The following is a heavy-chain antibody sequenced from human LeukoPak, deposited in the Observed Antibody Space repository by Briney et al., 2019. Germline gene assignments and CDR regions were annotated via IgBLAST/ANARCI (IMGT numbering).Heavy chain of an antibody. V-gene: IGHV3-30*18. Sequence: PGGSLRLSCAASGFTFSRYGIYWVRQAPGKVLQWVAVISYDGSSKYYADSVKGRFTMSRDNSKNTAYLQMNSLRAEDTAVYYCANLQIAVPGTNPFDIWGQGTMATVSS. CDR3: ANLQIAVPGTNPFDI. J-gene: IGHJ3*02. CDR1: GFTFSRYG. CDR2: ISYDGSSK. D-gene: IGHD6-19*01.